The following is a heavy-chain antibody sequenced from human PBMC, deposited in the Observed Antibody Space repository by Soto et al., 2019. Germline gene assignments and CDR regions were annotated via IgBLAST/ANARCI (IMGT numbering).Heavy chain of an antibody. J-gene: IGHJ6*02. CDR3: ARGQMGPDYDSSGYHYYYHGMDV. V-gene: IGHV4-34*01. Sequence: SETLSLTCAVYGGSFSGYYWSWIRQPPGKGLEWIGDINHSGRTNYNPSLKSRVSISGDTSENHFSLKLSSVTAADTAVYYCARGQMGPDYDSSGYHYYYHGMDVWGQGTTVT. CDR2: INHSGRT. CDR1: GGSFSGYY. D-gene: IGHD3-22*01.